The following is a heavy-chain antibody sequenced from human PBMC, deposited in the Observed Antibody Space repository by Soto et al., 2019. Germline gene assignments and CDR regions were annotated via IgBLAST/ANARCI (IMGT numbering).Heavy chain of an antibody. D-gene: IGHD6-13*01. Sequence: GGSLRLSCAASGFTFSSYGMHWVRQAPGKGLEWVAVIWYDGSNKYYADSVKGRFTISRDNSKNTLYLQMNSLRAEDTAVYYCARGEQQLVQVAGQEFDYWGQGTLVTVSS. V-gene: IGHV3-33*01. CDR3: ARGEQQLVQVAGQEFDY. CDR2: IWYDGSNK. J-gene: IGHJ4*02. CDR1: GFTFSSYG.